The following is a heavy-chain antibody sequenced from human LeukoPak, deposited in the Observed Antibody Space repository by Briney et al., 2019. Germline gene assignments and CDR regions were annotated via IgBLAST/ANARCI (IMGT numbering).Heavy chain of an antibody. J-gene: IGHJ4*02. V-gene: IGHV4-30-4*07. D-gene: IGHD3-22*01. CDR3: ARGEEYYYDSSTFDY. CDR1: GGSISSGGYS. Sequence: SETLSLTCAVSGGSISSGGYSWSWIRQPPGKGLEWIGYIYYSGSTYYNPSLKSRVTISVDTSKNQFSLKLSSVTAADTAVYYCARGEEYYYDSSTFDYWGQGTLVTVSS. CDR2: IYYSGST.